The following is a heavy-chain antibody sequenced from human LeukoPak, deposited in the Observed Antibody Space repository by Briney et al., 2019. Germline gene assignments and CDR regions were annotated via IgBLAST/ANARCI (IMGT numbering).Heavy chain of an antibody. V-gene: IGHV3-74*01. CDR3: ARDQIGYCSGGSCEDYYFDY. CDR1: GFTFSSYW. Sequence: GGSLRLSCAASGFTFSSYWMHWVRQAPGKGLVWVSRINSDGSSTSYADSVKGRFTISRDNAKNSLYLQMNSLRAEDTAVYYCARDQIGYCSGGSCEDYYFDYWGQGTLVTVSS. J-gene: IGHJ4*02. D-gene: IGHD2-15*01. CDR2: INSDGSST.